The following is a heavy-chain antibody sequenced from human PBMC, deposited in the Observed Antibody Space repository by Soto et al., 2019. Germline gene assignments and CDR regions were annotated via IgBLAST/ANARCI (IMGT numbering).Heavy chain of an antibody. CDR1: GLTFSSHA. J-gene: IGHJ2*01. CDR3: ARKSTVNPTRPYWYFDL. D-gene: IGHD4-4*01. Sequence: VELVESGGGLVHPGESLRLSCATSGLTFSSHAMSLVRQAPGRGLEWVSTVSGAGDYTYYADSVKGRFTISRDNSKSTAYLQMSNLRAEDSAVYYCARKSTVNPTRPYWYFDLWGRGSLVSVSS. V-gene: IGHV3-23*04. CDR2: VSGAGDYT.